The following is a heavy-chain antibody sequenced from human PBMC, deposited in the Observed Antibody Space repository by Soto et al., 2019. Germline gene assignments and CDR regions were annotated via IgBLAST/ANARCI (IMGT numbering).Heavy chain of an antibody. CDR1: GFTFENYA. J-gene: IGHJ6*02. CDR3: AKDSWAIFGVPAGEYYAMDV. Sequence: GSLRLSCVASGFTFENYAMSWVRQAPGKGLEWVSAISGSGGTTYYSDSVKGRFTISRDNSKNTVCLQMNDLRVEDAAEYFCAKDSWAIFGVPAGEYYAMDVWGQGTTVTVSS. CDR2: ISGSGGTT. D-gene: IGHD3-3*01. V-gene: IGHV3-23*01.